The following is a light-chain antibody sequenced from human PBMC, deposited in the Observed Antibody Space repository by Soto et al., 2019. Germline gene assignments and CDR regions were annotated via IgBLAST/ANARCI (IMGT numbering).Light chain of an antibody. V-gene: IGKV3-20*01. Sequence: EIAMTQSPATLSVSPGERATLSCRASQSVSSSQLAWYEQKPGQAPRLLIYGASSRATDIPDRFSGSGSGTDFTLTISRLEPEDSAVYYCQQYGSSPTFGQGTKVDIK. J-gene: IGKJ2*01. CDR3: QQYGSSPT. CDR2: GAS. CDR1: QSVSSSQ.